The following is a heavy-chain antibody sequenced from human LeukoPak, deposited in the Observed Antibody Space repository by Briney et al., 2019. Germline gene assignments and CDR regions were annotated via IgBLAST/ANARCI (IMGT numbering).Heavy chain of an antibody. J-gene: IGHJ5*02. CDR1: GGSFSGYY. CDR2: INHSGST. D-gene: IGHD6-13*01. CDR3: ARAPYSSSWYVDWFDP. Sequence: SETLSLTCAVYGGSFSGYYWSWIRQPPGKGLEWIGEINHSGSTNYNPSLKSRVTISVDTSKNQFSLKLSSVTAADTAVYYCARAPYSSSWYVDWFDPWGQGTLVTVSS. V-gene: IGHV4-34*01.